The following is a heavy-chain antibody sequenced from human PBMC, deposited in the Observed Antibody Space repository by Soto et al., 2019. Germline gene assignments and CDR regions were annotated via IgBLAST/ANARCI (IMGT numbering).Heavy chain of an antibody. Sequence: KPGGSLRLSCTASGFTFGDYAMSWFRQAPGKGLEWVGFIRSKAYGGTTEYAASVKGRFTISRDDSKSIAYLQMNSLKTEDTAVYYCTSQRITMVRGVIINHWFDPWGQGTLVTVSS. J-gene: IGHJ5*02. D-gene: IGHD3-10*01. CDR3: TSQRITMVRGVIINHWFDP. V-gene: IGHV3-49*05. CDR1: GFTFGDYA. CDR2: IRSKAYGGTT.